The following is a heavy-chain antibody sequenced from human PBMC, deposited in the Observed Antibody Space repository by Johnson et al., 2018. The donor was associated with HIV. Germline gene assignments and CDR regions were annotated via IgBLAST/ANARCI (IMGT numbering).Heavy chain of an antibody. CDR2: IYTGDST. J-gene: IGHJ3*02. CDR3: AISIPRPGWGDAFDI. D-gene: IGHD3-16*01. CDR1: GFTVSASS. Sequence: VQLVESGGGLIQPGGSPRLSCAASGFTVSASSMIWVRQAPGEGLKWVSLIYTGDSTSYADSVKGRFTISTDTSKNTLYLQMNALRAEDTAVYYCAISIPRPGWGDAFDIWGQGTMVTVSS. V-gene: IGHV3-53*01.